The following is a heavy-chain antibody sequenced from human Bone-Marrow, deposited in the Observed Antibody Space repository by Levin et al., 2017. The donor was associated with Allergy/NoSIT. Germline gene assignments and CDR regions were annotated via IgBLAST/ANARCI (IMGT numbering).Heavy chain of an antibody. V-gene: IGHV3-20*04. CDR3: ARAGYGGYDSRFDY. CDR1: GFTFDDYA. D-gene: IGHD3-10*01. J-gene: IGHJ4*02. CDR2: INWNGDYT. Sequence: RAGGSLRLSCTVSGFTFDDYAMNWVRQAPGKGLEWVSGINWNGDYTNYAESVRGRFTISRDSAKNSLYLQMNSLRADDTALYYCARAGYGGYDSRFDYWGQGGLVTVSS.